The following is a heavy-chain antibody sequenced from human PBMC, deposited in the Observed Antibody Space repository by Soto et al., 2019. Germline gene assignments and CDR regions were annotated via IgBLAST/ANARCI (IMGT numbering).Heavy chain of an antibody. V-gene: IGHV3-23*01. D-gene: IGHD3-3*01. CDR1: GFTFSSYS. Sequence: GGSLRLSCAASGFTFSSYSMNWVRQAPGKGLEWVSAISGSGGSTYYADSVKGRFTISRDNSKNTLYLQMNSLRAEDTAVYYCAKDIGRPRSGYWGQGTLVTVSS. J-gene: IGHJ4*02. CDR2: ISGSGGST. CDR3: AKDIGRPRSGY.